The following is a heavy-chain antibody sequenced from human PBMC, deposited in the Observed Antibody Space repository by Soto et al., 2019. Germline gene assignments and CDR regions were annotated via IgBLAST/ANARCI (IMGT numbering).Heavy chain of an antibody. Sequence: PSETLSLTCTVSGGSISSSSYYWGWIRQPPGKGQEWIGSIYYSGSTYYNPSLKSRVTISVDTSKNQFSLKLSSVTAADTAVYYCARSKRDIVVVVAATGDWFDPWGQGTLVTVSS. J-gene: IGHJ5*02. V-gene: IGHV4-39*01. CDR2: IYYSGST. CDR1: GGSISSSSYY. CDR3: ARSKRDIVVVVAATGDWFDP. D-gene: IGHD2-15*01.